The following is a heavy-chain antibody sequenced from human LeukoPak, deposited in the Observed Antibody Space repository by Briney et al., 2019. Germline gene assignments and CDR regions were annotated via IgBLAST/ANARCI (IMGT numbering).Heavy chain of an antibody. CDR3: ARDPGRFGELSAFDI. J-gene: IGHJ3*02. CDR2: IYYSGST. D-gene: IGHD3-10*01. CDR1: GGSISSYY. Sequence: SETLSLTCTVSGGSISSYYWSWIRQPPGKGLEWIGYIYYSGSTNYNPSLKSRVTISVDTSKYQFSLKLSSVTAADTAVYYCARDPGRFGELSAFDIWGQGTMVTVSS. V-gene: IGHV4-59*01.